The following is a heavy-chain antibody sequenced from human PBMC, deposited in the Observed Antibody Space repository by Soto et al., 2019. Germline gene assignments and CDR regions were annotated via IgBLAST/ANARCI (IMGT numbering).Heavy chain of an antibody. J-gene: IGHJ6*02. CDR3: ARVRGTGTTGNYYGMDV. V-gene: IGHV1-69*01. CDR2: IIPIFGTA. CDR1: GGTFSSYA. D-gene: IGHD1-1*01. Sequence: QVQLVQSGAEVKKPGSSVKVSCKASGGTFSSYAISWVRQAPGQGLEWMGGIIPIFGTANYAQKFQGRVKITADESTRTAYRELSSLRSEDTAVYYCARVRGTGTTGNYYGMDVWGQGTTVTVSS.